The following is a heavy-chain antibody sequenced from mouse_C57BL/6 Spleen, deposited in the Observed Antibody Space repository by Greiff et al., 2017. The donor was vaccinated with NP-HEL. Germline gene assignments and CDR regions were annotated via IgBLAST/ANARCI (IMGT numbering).Heavy chain of an antibody. CDR2: IHPNSGST. CDR1: GYTFTSYW. J-gene: IGHJ2*01. Sequence: QVQLQQPGAELVKPGASVKLSCKASGYTFTSYWMHWVKQRPGQGLEWIGMIHPNSGSTNYNEKFKSKATLTVDKSSSTAYMQLSSLTSEDSAVYYCAREGITTVVGGFDYWGQGTTLTVSS. CDR3: AREGITTVVGGFDY. D-gene: IGHD1-1*01. V-gene: IGHV1-64*01.